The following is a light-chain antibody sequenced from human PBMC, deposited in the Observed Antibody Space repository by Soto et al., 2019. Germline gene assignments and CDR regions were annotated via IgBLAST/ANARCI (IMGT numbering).Light chain of an antibody. V-gene: IGKV3-20*01. CDR1: QSVSTNY. CDR2: GAS. J-gene: IGKJ3*01. CDR3: HQYGSTHFT. Sequence: EIVLTQSPGTLSLSPGDRATLSCRASQSVSTNYLAWYQQKLGQAPRLLIYGASSRATGIPDRFSGNGSGTDFTLTISRLEPEDFAVYSCHQYGSTHFTFGPGTKVDIK.